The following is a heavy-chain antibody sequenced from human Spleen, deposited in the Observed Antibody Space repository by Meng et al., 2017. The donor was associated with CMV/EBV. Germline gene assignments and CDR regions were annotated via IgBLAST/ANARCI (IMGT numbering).Heavy chain of an antibody. CDR3: AREPSLAYCSGGSCSRFRFDP. D-gene: IGHD2-15*01. CDR1: YY. J-gene: IGHJ5*02. CDR2: TNPSGGSS. Sequence: YYIHWVRQAAGQGLEGMGITNPSGGSSTYAQRFQGRVTVTRDTSTSTVYVELRSLRSEDTAVYYCAREPSLAYCSGGSCSRFRFDPWGQGTLVTVSS. V-gene: IGHV1-46*01.